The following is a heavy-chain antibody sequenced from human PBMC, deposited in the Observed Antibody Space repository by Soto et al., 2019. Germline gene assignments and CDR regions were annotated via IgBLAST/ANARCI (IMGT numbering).Heavy chain of an antibody. CDR1: VFTFSSYG. V-gene: IGHV3-30*03. CDR2: ISYDGSNK. J-gene: IGHJ4*01. D-gene: IGHD2-2*01. CDR3: ATRFTVVVVHYAPFDY. Sequence: VGSLRLSCASSVFTFSSYGMHWVRHSPGKWLEWVAVISYDGSNKYYADSVKGRFTISRDDSESTLYLQMNSLRAEDTAVYYCATRFTVVVVHYAPFDYLGHGTLVNVSS.